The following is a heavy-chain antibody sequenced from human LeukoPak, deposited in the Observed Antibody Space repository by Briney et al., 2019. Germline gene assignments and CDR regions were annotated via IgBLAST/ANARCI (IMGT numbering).Heavy chain of an antibody. Sequence: ASVKVSRKASGYTFTGYYMHWVRQAPGQGLEWMGWINPNRGGTNYAQKFQGRVTMTRDTSISTAYMELSRLRSDDTAVYYCARDLGGAYYYYMDVWGKGTTVTVSS. CDR2: INPNRGGT. CDR3: ARDLGGAYYYYMDV. V-gene: IGHV1-2*02. CDR1: GYTFTGYY. J-gene: IGHJ6*03. D-gene: IGHD3-10*01.